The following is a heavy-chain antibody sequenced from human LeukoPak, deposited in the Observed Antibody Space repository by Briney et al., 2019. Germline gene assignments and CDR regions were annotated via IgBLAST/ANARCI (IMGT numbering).Heavy chain of an antibody. J-gene: IGHJ5*02. CDR1: GYTFTGYY. V-gene: IGHV1-2*03. CDR2: INPNSGGT. Sequence: LGASVKVSCKASGYTFTGYYIHWVRQAPGQGLECMGWINPNSGGTNYAQKFQGRVTMARDTSISTAYMELSRLRSDDTAVYYCARGGSGSYFFWLDPWGQGTLVTVSS. D-gene: IGHD3-10*01. CDR3: ARGGSGSYFFWLDP.